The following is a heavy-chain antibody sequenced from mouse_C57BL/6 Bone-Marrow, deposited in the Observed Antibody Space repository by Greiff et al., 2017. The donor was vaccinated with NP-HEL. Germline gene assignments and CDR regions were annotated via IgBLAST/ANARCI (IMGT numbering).Heavy chain of an antibody. V-gene: IGHV3-8*01. J-gene: IGHJ2*01. CDR3: ARLITTVVDPYYFDY. CDR1: GYSITSDY. Sequence: EVKVEESGPGLAKPSQTLSLTCSVTGYSITSDYWNWIRKFPGNKLEYMGYISYSGSTYYNPSLNSRISITRDTSKNQYYLQLNSVTTEDTATYYCARLITTVVDPYYFDYWGQGTTLTVSA. D-gene: IGHD1-1*01. CDR2: ISYSGST.